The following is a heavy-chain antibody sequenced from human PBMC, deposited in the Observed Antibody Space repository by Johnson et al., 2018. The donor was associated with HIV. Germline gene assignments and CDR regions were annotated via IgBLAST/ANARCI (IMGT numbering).Heavy chain of an antibody. CDR1: GFTFSSYA. V-gene: IGHV3-30-3*01. CDR3: ASDGNYYGLSGAFDI. CDR2: ISDDGSNK. Sequence: QVQLVESGGGVVQPGRSLRLSCAASGFTFSSYAMHWVRQAPGKGLEWVAVISDDGSNKYYADSVKGRFTISRDNSKNTLYLQMNSLRAEDTAVYYCASDGNYYGLSGAFDIWGQVTMVTVSS. D-gene: IGHD3-10*01. J-gene: IGHJ3*02.